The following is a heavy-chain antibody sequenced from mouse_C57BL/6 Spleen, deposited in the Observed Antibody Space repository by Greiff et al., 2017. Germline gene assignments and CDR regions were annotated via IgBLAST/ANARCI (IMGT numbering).Heavy chain of an antibody. CDR3: ARFDYDGGYAMDY. CDR1: GYAFSSYW. CDR2: IYPGGGDT. D-gene: IGHD2-4*01. Sequence: QVQLQQSGAELVKPGASVKISCKASGYAFSSYWMNWVKQRPGQGLEWIGQIYPGGGDTNYNGKFKGKATLTADKSSSTAYMQLSSLTSEDSAVFACARFDYDGGYAMDYWGQGTSVTVSS. V-gene: IGHV1-80*01. J-gene: IGHJ4*01.